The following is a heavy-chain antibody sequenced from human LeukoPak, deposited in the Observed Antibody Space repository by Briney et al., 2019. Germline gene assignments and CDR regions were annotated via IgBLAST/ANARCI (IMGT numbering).Heavy chain of an antibody. Sequence: GGSLRLSCAASGFSVSNNYMSWVRQAPGKGLEGVSVIYSRGATYYADSAKGRFTISRENSKNTLYLQMNSLRAEDTAVYYCEGLSVTGGGQGTLVTVSS. V-gene: IGHV3-53*01. CDR3: EGLSVTG. J-gene: IGHJ4*02. D-gene: IGHD4-17*01. CDR2: IYSRGAT. CDR1: GFSVSNNY.